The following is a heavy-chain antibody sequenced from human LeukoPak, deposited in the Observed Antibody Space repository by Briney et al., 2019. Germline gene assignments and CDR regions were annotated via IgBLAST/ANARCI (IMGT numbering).Heavy chain of an antibody. J-gene: IGHJ4*02. CDR3: ARESYGYYFDY. CDR1: GYTFTSYY. CDR2: INPTGGST. D-gene: IGHD5-18*01. V-gene: IGHV1-46*01. Sequence: ASVKVSCKASGYTFTSYYMHWVRQAPGQGLEWMGLINPTGGSTGYAQKFQGRVTMTRDTSTSTVYMELSSLRSEDTAVYYCARESYGYYFDYWGQGTLVTVSS.